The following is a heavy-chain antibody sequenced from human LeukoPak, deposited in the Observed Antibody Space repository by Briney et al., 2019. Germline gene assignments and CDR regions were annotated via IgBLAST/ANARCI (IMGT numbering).Heavy chain of an antibody. CDR3: ARVGTTTGGAYDY. CDR1: AYIFTGYY. CDR2: INPDSGGT. D-gene: IGHD1-1*01. Sequence: GASVKVSCKASAYIFTGYYMHWVRQAPGQGLEWMGWINPDSGGTSHAQKFQGRVTMTRDTSVSAAYLDLSGLRSDDTAVYYCARVGTTTGGAYDYWGQGTLVTVSS. V-gene: IGHV1-2*02. J-gene: IGHJ4*02.